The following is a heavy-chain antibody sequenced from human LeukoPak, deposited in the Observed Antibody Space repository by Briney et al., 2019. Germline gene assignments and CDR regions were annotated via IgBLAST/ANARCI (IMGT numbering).Heavy chain of an antibody. CDR1: GYTFTSYA. D-gene: IGHD3-10*01. J-gene: IGHJ4*02. Sequence: GASVKVSCKASGYTFTSYAMHWVRQAPGQRLEWMGWINAGNGNTKYSQKFQGRVTITRDTSASTAYMELSSLRSDDTAVYYCARGHMVRGVSDDWGQGTLVTVSS. CDR2: INAGNGNT. CDR3: ARGHMVRGVSDD. V-gene: IGHV1-3*01.